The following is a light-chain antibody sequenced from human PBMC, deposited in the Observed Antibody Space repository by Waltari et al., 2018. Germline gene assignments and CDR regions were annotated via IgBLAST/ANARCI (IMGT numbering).Light chain of an antibody. CDR2: DFS. V-gene: IGLV2-8*01. CDR1: SSDIGGYNY. J-gene: IGLJ1*01. CDR3: SSYAGSNIYI. Sequence: QPALTQPPSVSGSPGQSVTISCTGTSSDIGGYNYVSWYQQHPGKAPQLFIYDFSNRPSGVSDRFSGAKSDNTASLTISGLQAEDEADYYCSSYAGSNIYIFGVGTRLTVL.